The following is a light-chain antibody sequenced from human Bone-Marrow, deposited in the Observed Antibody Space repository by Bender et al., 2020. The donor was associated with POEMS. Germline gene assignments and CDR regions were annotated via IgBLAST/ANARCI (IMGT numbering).Light chain of an antibody. CDR1: SSDVGSNNY. CDR2: DVS. J-gene: IGLJ1*01. V-gene: IGLV2-14*03. CDR3: SSYSTNYVFGTVTKYV. Sequence: QSALTQPASVSGSPGQSITISCTGTSSDVGSNNYVTWYQHHPGKAPKLIIYDVSRRPSGVSNRFSGSKSDNTASLTISWLQADAEDDYSCSSYSTNYVFGTVTKYVVGAVTKGTVL.